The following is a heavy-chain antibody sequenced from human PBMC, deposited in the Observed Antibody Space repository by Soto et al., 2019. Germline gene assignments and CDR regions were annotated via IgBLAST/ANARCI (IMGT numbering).Heavy chain of an antibody. CDR1: GGSISSSY. J-gene: IGHJ5*02. Sequence: SETLSLTCTVSGGSISSSYWSWIRQPPGKGLEWIGYMYYSGASNYNPSLRSRVTISVDTSKNHFSLKLTSVTAADTAVYYCARQQELNWLDPWGQGTLVTVSS. CDR2: MYYSGAS. V-gene: IGHV4-59*01. D-gene: IGHD6-13*01. CDR3: ARQQELNWLDP.